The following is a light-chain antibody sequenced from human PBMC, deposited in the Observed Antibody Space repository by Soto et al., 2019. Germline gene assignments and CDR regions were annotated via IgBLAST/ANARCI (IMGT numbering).Light chain of an antibody. CDR1: QSVGSAY. CDR2: GTS. V-gene: IGKV3-20*01. Sequence: DIVLTQSPGTLSLSPGERATLSCRASQSVGSAYLAWYQHKPGQAPRLLIYGTSSRATGIADRFTGSGSGTDFTLTISRLEPEDFAVHYCQQYAGSRGTFGQGTKV. CDR3: QQYAGSRGT. J-gene: IGKJ1*01.